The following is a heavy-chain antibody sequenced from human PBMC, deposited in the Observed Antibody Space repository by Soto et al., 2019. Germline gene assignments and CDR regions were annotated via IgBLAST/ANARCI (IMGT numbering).Heavy chain of an antibody. J-gene: IGHJ4*02. V-gene: IGHV1-69*13. D-gene: IGHD3-22*01. CDR1: GYTFTSYA. CDR3: ARFHYDSSGYSYLLDY. CDR2: IIPIFGTA. Sequence: SVKVSCKASGYTFTSYAMHWVRQAPGQGLEWMGGIIPIFGTANYAQRFQGRVTITADESTSTAYMELSSLRSEDTAVYYCARFHYDSSGYSYLLDYCGQGTLVTVSS.